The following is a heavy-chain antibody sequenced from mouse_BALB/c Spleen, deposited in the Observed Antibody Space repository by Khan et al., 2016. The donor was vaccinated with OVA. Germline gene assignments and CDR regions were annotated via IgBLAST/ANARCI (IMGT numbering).Heavy chain of an antibody. D-gene: IGHD1-1*02. J-gene: IGHJ2*01. CDR2: FIPCTGYT. CDR3: ARRGLRWDIDY. CDR1: GYTFINYW. Sequence: VELVESGAELAKPWPSLKMSCKVSGYTFINYWILWGKQRLARGLEWFGCFIPCTGYTEYNQTFKNQASFTADKSPSTAFLQLSSVTSEDSAVYASARRGLRWDIDYWGQGTTLTVSS. V-gene: IGHV1-7*01.